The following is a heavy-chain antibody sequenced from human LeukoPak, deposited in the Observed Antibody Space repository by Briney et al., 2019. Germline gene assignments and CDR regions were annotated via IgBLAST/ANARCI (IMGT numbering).Heavy chain of an antibody. J-gene: IGHJ6*03. CDR2: ISAYNGNT. CDR1: GYTFTSYG. D-gene: IGHD5-18*01. V-gene: IGHV1-18*01. Sequence: ASVEVSCKASGYTFTSYGISWVRQAPGQGLEWMGWISAYNGNTNYAQKLQGRVTMTTDTSTSTAYMELRSLRSDDTAVYYCARRGYSYGFRGFYYYYYYMDVWGKGTTVTVSS. CDR3: ARRGYSYGFRGFYYYYYYMDV.